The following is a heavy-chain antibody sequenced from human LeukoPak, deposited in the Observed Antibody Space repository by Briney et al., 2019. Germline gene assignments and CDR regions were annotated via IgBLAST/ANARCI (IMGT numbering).Heavy chain of an antibody. J-gene: IGHJ4*02. CDR2: ISGSGGST. D-gene: IGHD1-1*01. V-gene: IGHV3-23*01. CDR1: GFTFSTYV. Sequence: PGGSLRLSCVASGFTFSTYVMSWVRQAPGKGLEWVSTISGSGGSTYYADSVKGRFTISRDNSKNTLYLQMNSLRAEDTAVYYCAKVRTAAGTTYYFDNWGLGTLVTVSS. CDR3: AKVRTAAGTTYYFDN.